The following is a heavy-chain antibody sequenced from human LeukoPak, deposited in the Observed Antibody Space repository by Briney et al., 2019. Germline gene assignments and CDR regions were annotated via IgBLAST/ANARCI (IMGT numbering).Heavy chain of an antibody. Sequence: GGSLRLSCAASGFTFSSYAMSWVRQAPGKGLEWVSAISGSGGSTYYADSEKGRFTISRDNSKNTLYLQMNSLRAEDTAVYYCAKLVVAAMLNWFDPWGQGTLVTVSS. V-gene: IGHV3-23*01. CDR1: GFTFSSYA. CDR2: ISGSGGST. D-gene: IGHD2-15*01. CDR3: AKLVVAAMLNWFDP. J-gene: IGHJ5*02.